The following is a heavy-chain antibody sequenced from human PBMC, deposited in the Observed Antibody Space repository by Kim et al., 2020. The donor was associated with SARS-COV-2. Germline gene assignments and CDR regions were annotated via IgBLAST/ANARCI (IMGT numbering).Heavy chain of an antibody. CDR2: ISYDGSNK. D-gene: IGHD3-3*01. V-gene: IGHV3-30*18. J-gene: IGHJ4*02. CDR1: GFTFSSYG. CDR3: ANGLSNYYDFWSGYYRFDY. Sequence: GGSLRLSCAASGFTFSSYGMHWVRQAPGKGLEWVAVISYDGSNKYYADSVKGRFTISRDNSKNTLYLQMNSLRAEDTAVYYCANGLSNYYDFWSGYYRFDYWGQGTLVTVSS.